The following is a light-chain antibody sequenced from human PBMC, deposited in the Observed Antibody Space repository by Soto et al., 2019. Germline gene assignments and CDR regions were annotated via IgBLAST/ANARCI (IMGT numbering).Light chain of an antibody. CDR3: QQSYSTPYT. Sequence: DIQMTQSPSSLSASVGDRVTITCRASRSISSYLNWYRQQPRKAPKLLIYAASSLQSGVPSRFSGSGSGTDFTLTISSLQPEDFATYYCQQSYSTPYTFGPGTKVDIK. CDR2: AAS. V-gene: IGKV1-39*01. J-gene: IGKJ3*01. CDR1: RSISSY.